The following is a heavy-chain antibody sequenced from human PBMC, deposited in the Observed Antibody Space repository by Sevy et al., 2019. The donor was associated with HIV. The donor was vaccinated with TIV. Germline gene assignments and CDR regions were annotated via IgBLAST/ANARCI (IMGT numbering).Heavy chain of an antibody. CDR2: ISYDGSNT. D-gene: IGHD3-22*01. Sequence: GGSLRLSCPASGFTFSTYAMHWVRQAPGKGLEWVAVISYDGSNTYYADSVKGRFTISRDSSKNTLYLQMNSLRAEDTAVYFCARDGGYDSRGYDLSNYWGQGTLVTVSS. CDR3: ARDGGYDSRGYDLSNY. J-gene: IGHJ4*02. V-gene: IGHV3-30*04. CDR1: GFTFSTYA.